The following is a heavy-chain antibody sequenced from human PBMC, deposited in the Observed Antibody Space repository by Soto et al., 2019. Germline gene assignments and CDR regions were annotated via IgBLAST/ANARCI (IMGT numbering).Heavy chain of an antibody. J-gene: IGHJ4*02. CDR2: IYYSGRT. Sequence: PSETLSLTXTVSGGSVSSYYWNWIRQPPGKGLEWIGYIYYSGRTNYNPSLKSRLTISLDTSTRQFSLRLRSVTAADTAVYYCARMRGLGEISPYLDYWGQGALVTVSS. CDR3: ARMRGLGEISPYLDY. V-gene: IGHV4-59*02. D-gene: IGHD3-16*01. CDR1: GGSVSSYY.